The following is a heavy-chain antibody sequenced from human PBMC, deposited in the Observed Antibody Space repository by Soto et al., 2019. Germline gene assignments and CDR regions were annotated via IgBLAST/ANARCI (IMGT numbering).Heavy chain of an antibody. J-gene: IGHJ1*01. CDR2: INTANGDT. V-gene: IGHV1-3*04. Sequence: QVQLVQSGAEVKKPGASVKLSCEASGYTLTAFPIHWVRQAPGRSSEWMGWINTANGDTKYSQKFQGRVTITSDTSASTVYMELSSLTSQDTAVYYCTRAPRGECWGQGTLVTVSS. CDR3: TRAPRGEC. CDR1: GYTLTAFP. D-gene: IGHD2-21*01.